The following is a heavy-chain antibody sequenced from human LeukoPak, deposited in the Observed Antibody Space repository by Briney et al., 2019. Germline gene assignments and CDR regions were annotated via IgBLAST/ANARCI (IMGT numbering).Heavy chain of an antibody. CDR3: ARKEEQGDLHFYFYQ. CDR2: INAGNGNT. CDR1: GYTFTSYA. Sequence: ASVKVSCKASGYTFTSYAMHWVRQAPGQRLEWMGWINAGNGNTKYSQKFQGRVTITRDTSASTAYMELSSLRSEDTAVYYCARKEEQGDLHFYFYQWGQGTLVT. D-gene: IGHD1/OR15-1a*01. V-gene: IGHV1-3*01. J-gene: IGHJ4*02.